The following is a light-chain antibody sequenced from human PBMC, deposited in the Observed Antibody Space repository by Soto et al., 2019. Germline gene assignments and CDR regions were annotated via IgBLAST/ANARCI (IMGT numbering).Light chain of an antibody. CDR2: DAS. CDR1: QSVNSF. J-gene: IGKJ4*01. CDR3: QQRRDWPLT. Sequence: EIVLTQSPATLSLPPGERATLSCRASQSVNSFLAWYQQKPGQAPRLLIYDASNRATGIPARFSGSGSGTDFTLTISSLEPEDFANYYCQQRRDWPLTFGGGTKVEIK. V-gene: IGKV3-11*01.